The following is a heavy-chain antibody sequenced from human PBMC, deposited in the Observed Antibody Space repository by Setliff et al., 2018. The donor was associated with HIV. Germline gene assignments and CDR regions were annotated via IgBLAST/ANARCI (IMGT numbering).Heavy chain of an antibody. CDR3: ARSVPRYCSGGSCYPPLFDY. D-gene: IGHD2-15*01. V-gene: IGHV4-61*02. Sequence: SETLSLTCTVSGGSISFGCYYWSWIRQPAGKGLEWIGRMHTSGSTSYSPSLKSRVTISVDTSKNQFSLKLSSVTAADTAVYYCARSVPRYCSGGSCYPPLFDYWGQGTLVTVSS. CDR2: MHTSGST. CDR1: GGSISFGCYY. J-gene: IGHJ4*02.